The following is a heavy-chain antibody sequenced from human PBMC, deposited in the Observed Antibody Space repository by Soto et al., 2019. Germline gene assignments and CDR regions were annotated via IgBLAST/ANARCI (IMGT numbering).Heavy chain of an antibody. J-gene: IGHJ5*02. CDR2: ISGSGGST. CDR3: AKDHDVVVPAAMDWFDP. CDR1: GFTFSSYA. D-gene: IGHD2-2*01. Sequence: AGGSLRLSCAASGFTFSSYAMSWVRQAPGKGLEWVSAISGSGGSTYYADSVKGRFTISRDNSKNTLYLQMNSLRAEDTAVYYCAKDHDVVVPAAMDWFDPWGQGTLVTVSS. V-gene: IGHV3-23*01.